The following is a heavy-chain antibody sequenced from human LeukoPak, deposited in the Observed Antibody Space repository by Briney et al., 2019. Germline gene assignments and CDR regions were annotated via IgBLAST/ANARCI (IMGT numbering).Heavy chain of an antibody. V-gene: IGHV3-53*01. CDR1: GFTVSSSF. Sequence: GGSLRLSCAASGFTVSSSFLSWVRQAPGKGLEWVSVISSGGNTYYADSVKGRFTISRDNSKNTVYLQMSGLRAEDTAVYYCAREVRGYYFDYWGQGTLVTASS. D-gene: IGHD5-12*01. CDR3: AREVRGYYFDY. CDR2: ISSGGNT. J-gene: IGHJ4*02.